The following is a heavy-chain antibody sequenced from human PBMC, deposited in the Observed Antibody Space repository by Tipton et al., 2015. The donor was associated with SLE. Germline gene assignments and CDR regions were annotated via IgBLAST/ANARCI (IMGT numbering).Heavy chain of an antibody. CDR1: GGSISSGNYY. Sequence: TLSLTCTVSGGSISSGNYYWGWIRQPAGKALEWIGRVHISGSTNYNPSLKSRVTISVDTSKNQFSLKLTSVTAADTAVYYCARGGLVIAHFDPWGQGTLVTVSS. J-gene: IGHJ5*02. CDR2: VHISGST. CDR3: ARGGLVIAHFDP. V-gene: IGHV4-61*02. D-gene: IGHD2-15*01.